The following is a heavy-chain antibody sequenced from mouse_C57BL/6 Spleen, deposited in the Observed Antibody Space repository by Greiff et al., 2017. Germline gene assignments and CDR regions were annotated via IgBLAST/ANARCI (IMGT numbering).Heavy chain of an antibody. CDR2: INPGSGGT. V-gene: IGHV1-54*01. CDR1: GYAFTNYL. J-gene: IGHJ4*01. D-gene: IGHD1-1*01. Sequence: QVQLKQSGAELVRPGTSVKVSCKASGYAFTNYLIEWVKQRPGQGLEWIGVINPGSGGTNYNEKFKGKATLTADKSSSTAYMQLSSLTSEDSAVYFCAREGNYYYGSDAMDYWGQGTSVTVSS. CDR3: AREGNYYYGSDAMDY.